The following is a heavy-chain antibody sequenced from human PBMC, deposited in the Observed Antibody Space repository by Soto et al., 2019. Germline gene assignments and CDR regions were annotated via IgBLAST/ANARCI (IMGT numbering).Heavy chain of an antibody. V-gene: IGHV4-34*01. J-gene: IGHJ5*02. D-gene: IGHD3-3*01. Sequence: QVQPQQWGAGLLKPSETLSLTCAVYGGSFSGYYWSWIRQPPGKGLEWIGEINHSGSTNYNPSLKSRVTISVDTSKNQFSLKLSSVTAADTAVYYCARKTIFGVVIISARFDPWGQGTLVTVSS. CDR3: ARKTIFGVVIISARFDP. CDR2: INHSGST. CDR1: GGSFSGYY.